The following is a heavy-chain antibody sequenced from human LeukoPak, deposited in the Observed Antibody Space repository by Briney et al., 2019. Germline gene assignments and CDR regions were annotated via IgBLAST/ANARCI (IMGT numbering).Heavy chain of an antibody. V-gene: IGHV4-61*01. Sequence: SDTLSLPCTLSGRPLSSGSYHWSCLRPPPGKRLEWSGYTYYSGSSNYNPYVESRVTISVDTSKSQFSLKLSSVTAADTAVYYCARARPPTWFDPWGQGTLVTVSS. CDR2: TYYSGSS. D-gene: IGHD6-6*01. J-gene: IGHJ5*02. CDR1: GRPLSSGSYH. CDR3: ARARPPTWFDP.